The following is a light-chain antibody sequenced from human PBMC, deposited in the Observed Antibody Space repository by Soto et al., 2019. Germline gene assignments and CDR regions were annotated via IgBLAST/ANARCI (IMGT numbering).Light chain of an antibody. Sequence: DIQMIQSPSTLSASVGDRVTITCRASQSVSSWLAWYQQKPGKAPTLLIHTASTLQSGVPSRFSGSGSGTDFTLIISSLQPDDFATYFCQQHNTYRTFGQGTKVEIK. V-gene: IGKV1-5*03. CDR3: QQHNTYRT. CDR2: TAS. J-gene: IGKJ1*01. CDR1: QSVSSW.